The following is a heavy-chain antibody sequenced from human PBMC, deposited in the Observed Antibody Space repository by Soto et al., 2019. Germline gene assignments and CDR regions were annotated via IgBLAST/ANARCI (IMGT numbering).Heavy chain of an antibody. V-gene: IGHV1-69*13. D-gene: IGHD3-22*01. CDR2: IIPIFGTA. Sequence: ASVKVSCKASGGTFSSYAISWVRQAPGQGLEWMGGIIPIFGTANYAQKFQGRVTITADESTSTAYMELSSLRSEDTAVYYCARATEYYYDSSGKRPAYQDYYYYYGMDVWGQGTTVTVSS. CDR3: ARATEYYYDSSGKRPAYQDYYYYYGMDV. CDR1: GGTFSSYA. J-gene: IGHJ6*02.